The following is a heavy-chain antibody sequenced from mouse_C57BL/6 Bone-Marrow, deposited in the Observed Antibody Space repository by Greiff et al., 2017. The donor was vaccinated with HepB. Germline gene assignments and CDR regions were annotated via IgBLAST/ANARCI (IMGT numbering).Heavy chain of an antibody. V-gene: IGHV5-4*01. J-gene: IGHJ3*01. Sequence: EVKLLESGGGLVKPGGSLKLSCAASGFTFSSYAMSWVRQTPEKRLEWVATISDGGSYTYYPDNVKGRFTISRDNAKNNLYLQMSHLKSEDTAMYYCARERGYDVRFAYWGQGTLVTVSA. D-gene: IGHD2-2*01. CDR2: ISDGGSYT. CDR3: ARERGYDVRFAY. CDR1: GFTFSSYA.